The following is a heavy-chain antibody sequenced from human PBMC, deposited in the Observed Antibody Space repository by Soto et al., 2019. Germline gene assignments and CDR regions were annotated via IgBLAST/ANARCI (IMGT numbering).Heavy chain of an antibody. CDR1: GGPFSGYY. CDR2: INHSGST. D-gene: IGHD2-8*02. V-gene: IGHV4-34*01. J-gene: IGHJ4*02. CDR3: ARDKITGLFDY. Sequence: SETLSLTCAVYGGPFSGYYWTWIRQPPGTGLEWIGEINHSGSTNYNPSLKSRVTISVDTSKNQFSLKLTSLTAADTAVYYCARDKITGLFDYWGQGTLVTVSS.